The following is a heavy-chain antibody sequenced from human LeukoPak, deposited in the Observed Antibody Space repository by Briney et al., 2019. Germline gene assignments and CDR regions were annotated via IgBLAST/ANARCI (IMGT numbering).Heavy chain of an antibody. CDR2: ISGSGGST. CDR1: GFTFSSYA. D-gene: IGHD6-19*01. Sequence: GGSLRLSCAASGFTFSSYAMSWVRQAPGKGLEWVSAISGSGGSTYYADSVKGRFTISRDNSKNTLYLQMNSLRAEDTAVYYCAKATYSSGWLADYYFDYWGQGTLVTVSS. CDR3: AKATYSSGWLADYYFDY. V-gene: IGHV3-23*01. J-gene: IGHJ4*02.